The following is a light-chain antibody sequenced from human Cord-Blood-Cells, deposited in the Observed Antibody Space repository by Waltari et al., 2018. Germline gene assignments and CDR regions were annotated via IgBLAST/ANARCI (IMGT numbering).Light chain of an antibody. J-gene: IGKJ1*01. V-gene: IGKV1-5*01. Sequence: IQLTQSPSTLSASVGDRVTITCRASQSISSWLVWYQQNPGKAPKLLIYVASSLESGVPSRFSGSGSGTEFTLTISSLQPDDFATYYCQQYNSNSRTFGQGTKVEIK. CDR2: VAS. CDR1: QSISSW. CDR3: QQYNSNSRT.